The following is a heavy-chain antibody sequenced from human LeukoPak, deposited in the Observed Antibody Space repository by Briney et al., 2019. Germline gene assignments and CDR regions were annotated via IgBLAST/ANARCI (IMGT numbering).Heavy chain of an antibody. V-gene: IGHV4-4*07. Sequence: SETLSLTCTVSGVSMNYYFWNWIRQPAGEGLQWIGRIHSSGTTNYNPSLTSRVTMSIDMSKNQFSLRLTSVTAADTAVYYCARVPPDYNDLHDAPDLCGQGTVVTVSS. CDR3: ARVPPDYNDLHDAPDL. J-gene: IGHJ3*01. CDR1: GVSMNYYF. D-gene: IGHD4-17*01. CDR2: IHSSGTT.